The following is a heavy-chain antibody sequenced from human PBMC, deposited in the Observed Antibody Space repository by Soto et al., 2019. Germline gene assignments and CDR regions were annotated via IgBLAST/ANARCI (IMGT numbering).Heavy chain of an antibody. D-gene: IGHD3-10*01. CDR1: GDSVSSNSAA. CDR3: ALITSRQWYYMDV. CDR2: TYYRSRWYN. Sequence: SQTLSLTCAISGDSVSSNSAAWNWIRQSPSRGLEWLGRTYYRSRWYNDYAVSVKSRITVNPDTSKNQFSLHLNSVTPEDTAVYYCALITSRQWYYMDVWDKGPSVTVSS. J-gene: IGHJ6*03. V-gene: IGHV6-1*01.